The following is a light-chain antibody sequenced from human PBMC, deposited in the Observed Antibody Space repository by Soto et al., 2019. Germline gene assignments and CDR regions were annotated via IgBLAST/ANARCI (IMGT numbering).Light chain of an antibody. CDR2: GAS. CDR3: QQYDSSPLT. J-gene: IGKJ4*01. CDR1: QSVSSSY. Sequence: EIVLTQSPGTLSLSPGERATLSCRASQSVSSSYLAWYQQKPGQAPRLLIYGASSRATGIPDRFSGSGSGTGFTLTISRLEPEDFAAYYCQQYDSSPLTFGGGTKVEIK. V-gene: IGKV3-20*01.